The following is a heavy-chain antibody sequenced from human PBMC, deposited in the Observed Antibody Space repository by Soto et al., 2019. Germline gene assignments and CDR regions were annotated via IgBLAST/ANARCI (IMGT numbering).Heavy chain of an antibody. CDR1: GGSISNYY. J-gene: IGHJ6*02. V-gene: IGHV4-59*01. Sequence: QVQLQESGPGLVKPSETLSLTCTVSGGSISNYYWSWIRQPPGKGLEWFGYIYYSGSSNYNPSLKSRVTISVETSKNQFSLKMRSVTAEDTAVYYCARVIGGRNCGMDVWRQGTTVT. D-gene: IGHD1-26*01. CDR2: IYYSGSS. CDR3: ARVIGGRNCGMDV.